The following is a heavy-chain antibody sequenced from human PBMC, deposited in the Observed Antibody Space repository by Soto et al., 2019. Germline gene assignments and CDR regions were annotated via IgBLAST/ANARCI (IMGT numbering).Heavy chain of an antibody. D-gene: IGHD1-7*01. V-gene: IGHV4-59*02. CDR1: GASVSSYY. CDR3: ARTPETRDWLDP. J-gene: IGHJ5*02. Sequence: TLSLTCSVSGASVSSYYWSWVRQPPGKGLEWIGYIYYIGAYNYNPSLKSRVTISVDTSKNQFSLKLTSVTAADTAVYYCARTPETRDWLDPWGQGTLVTVSS. CDR2: IYYIGAY.